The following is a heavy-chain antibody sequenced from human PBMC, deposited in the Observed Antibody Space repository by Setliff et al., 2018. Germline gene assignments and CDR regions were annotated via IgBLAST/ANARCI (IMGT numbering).Heavy chain of an antibody. CDR3: AKDRGSYSFDY. V-gene: IGHV3-13*01. Sequence: PGGSLRLSCAASGFTFSSYDMHWVRQATGKGLEWVSAIGTAGDTYYPGSVKGRFTISRDNSKNTLYLQMNSLRAEDTAVYSCAKDRGSYSFDYWGQGTLVTVSS. J-gene: IGHJ4*02. CDR1: GFTFSSYD. CDR2: IGTAGDT. D-gene: IGHD1-26*01.